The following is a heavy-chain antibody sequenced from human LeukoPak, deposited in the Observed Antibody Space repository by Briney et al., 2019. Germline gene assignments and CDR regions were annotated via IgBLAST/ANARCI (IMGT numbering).Heavy chain of an antibody. V-gene: IGHV3-7*01. CDR2: IKEDGSEK. J-gene: IGHJ4*02. CDR1: GFTFSNYW. Sequence: GGSLILSCAASGFTFSNYWMSWVRQAPGKGLEWVANIKEDGSEKYYVDSVKGRFTISRDNARNSLYLQMSSLRAEDTAVYYCASGRQLGYWGQGTLVTVSS. D-gene: IGHD6-13*01. CDR3: ASGRQLGY.